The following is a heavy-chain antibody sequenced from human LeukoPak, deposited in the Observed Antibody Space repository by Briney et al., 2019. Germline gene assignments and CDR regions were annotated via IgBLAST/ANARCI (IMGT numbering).Heavy chain of an antibody. CDR2: INHSGGT. CDR1: GGSFSGYY. D-gene: IGHD6-19*01. Sequence: SETLSLTCAVYGGSFSGYYWSWIRQPPGKGLEWIGEINHSGGTNYNPSLKSRVTISVDTSKNQFSLKLSSVTAADTAVYYCARGDIAVAGTGWFDPWGQGTLVTVSS. V-gene: IGHV4-34*01. CDR3: ARGDIAVAGTGWFDP. J-gene: IGHJ5*02.